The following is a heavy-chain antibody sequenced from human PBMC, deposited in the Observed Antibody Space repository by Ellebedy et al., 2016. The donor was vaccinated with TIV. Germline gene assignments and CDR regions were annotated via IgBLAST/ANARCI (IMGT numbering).Heavy chain of an antibody. CDR3: ARYSGYHFRGNYFDY. Sequence: AASVKVSCKTSGYTFTNYYIHWVRQAPGQGLEWMGGIIAIFGTTTYAQKFQGRVTITADEPTNTVYMELSSLTAEDTAVYYCARYSGYHFRGNYFDYWGQGTLVTVSS. D-gene: IGHD5-12*01. CDR2: IIAIFGTT. J-gene: IGHJ4*02. V-gene: IGHV1-69*13. CDR1: GYTFTNYY.